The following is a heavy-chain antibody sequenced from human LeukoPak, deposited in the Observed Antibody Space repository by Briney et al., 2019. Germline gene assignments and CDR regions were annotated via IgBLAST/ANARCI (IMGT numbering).Heavy chain of an antibody. J-gene: IGHJ5*02. CDR1: GGSVISYD. D-gene: IGHD1-26*01. CDR3: AKRPGPNSGRYDYFDP. Sequence: SETLSLTCTVSGGSVISYDWSWIRQPPGQGLEWIAGIHSNGYTNYNPSLKSRVTISVDTCKNQFPLTVTSVTAADTAVYYCAKRPGPNSGRYDYFDPWGQGTLVTVSS. CDR2: IHSNGYT. V-gene: IGHV4-4*09.